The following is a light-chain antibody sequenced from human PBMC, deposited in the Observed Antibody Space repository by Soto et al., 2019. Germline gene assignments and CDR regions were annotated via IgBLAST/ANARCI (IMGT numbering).Light chain of an antibody. J-gene: IGKJ4*02. V-gene: IGKV1-33*01. Sequence: DLQMTKSPSSLSASVGDRVTITCQASQDISNYLNWYQQKPGKAPKLLFFDASTLETGVPSRCSGSGSGTDFTFTISSLQPGDSATYYCQQYDNMPLSVGGGTNVVIK. CDR2: DAS. CDR3: QQYDNMPLS. CDR1: QDISNY.